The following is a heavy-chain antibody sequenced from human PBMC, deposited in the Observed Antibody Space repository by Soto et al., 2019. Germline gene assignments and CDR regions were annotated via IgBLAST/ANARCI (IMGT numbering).Heavy chain of an antibody. Sequence: ASVKVSCKASGGTFSSYTISWVRQAPGQGLEWMGRIIPILGIANYAQKFQGRVTITADKSTSTAYMELSSLRSEDTAVYYCARDRYYDSSGSEWNWFDPWGQGTLVTVSS. CDR1: GGTFSSYT. J-gene: IGHJ5*02. D-gene: IGHD3-22*01. V-gene: IGHV1-69*04. CDR3: ARDRYYDSSGSEWNWFDP. CDR2: IIPILGIA.